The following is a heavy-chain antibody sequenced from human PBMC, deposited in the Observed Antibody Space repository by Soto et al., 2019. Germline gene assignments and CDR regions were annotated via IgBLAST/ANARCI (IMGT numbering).Heavy chain of an antibody. V-gene: IGHV3-21*01. D-gene: IGHD3-16*01. CDR2: INSIGSYI. CDR1: GFTFSSYT. Sequence: EVHLVESGAGLVKPGGSLTLSCVASGFTFSSYTMNWLRQAPEEGREWVSSINSIGSYIYDVDSGKSRFTISRVNVQESLYMDMNTLRVKHTAIYYCASDGTIMMRGRTGGNHSGMDVWGPGHTVIFSS. J-gene: IGHJ6*02. CDR3: ASDGTIMMRGRTGGNHSGMDV.